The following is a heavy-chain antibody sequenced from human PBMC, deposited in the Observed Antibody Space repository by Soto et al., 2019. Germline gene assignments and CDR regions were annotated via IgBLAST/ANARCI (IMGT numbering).Heavy chain of an antibody. CDR2: ISSSSSYI. Sequence: EVQLVESGGGLVKPGGSLRLSCAASGFTFSSYSMNWVRQSPGNGLEWVSSISSSSSYIYYADSVKGRLTISRDNAKNSLYLQMNSLRAEDTAVYYCARMGSQRYYYYGMDVWGQGTTVTVSS. CDR1: GFTFSSYS. CDR3: ARMGSQRYYYYGMDV. V-gene: IGHV3-21*01. J-gene: IGHJ6*02. D-gene: IGHD6-25*01.